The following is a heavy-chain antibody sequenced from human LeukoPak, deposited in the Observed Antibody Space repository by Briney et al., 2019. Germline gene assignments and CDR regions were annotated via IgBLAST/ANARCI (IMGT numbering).Heavy chain of an antibody. V-gene: IGHV3-23*01. CDR1: GFTFSSYA. J-gene: IGHJ4*02. Sequence: GGSLRLSCAASGFTFSSYAMSWVRQAPGKGLEWVSAISGSGGSTYYADSVKGRFTISRDNSKNTLYLQMNSLRAEDTAVYYCAKDPRAGSGWYDDYWGQGTLVTVSS. D-gene: IGHD6-19*01. CDR2: ISGSGGST. CDR3: AKDPRAGSGWYDDY.